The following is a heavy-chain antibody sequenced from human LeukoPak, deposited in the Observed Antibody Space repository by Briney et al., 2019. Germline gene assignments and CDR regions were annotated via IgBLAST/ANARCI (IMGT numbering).Heavy chain of an antibody. CDR3: ARARSGIAGFDP. CDR1: GGSITSSSYY. V-gene: IGHV4-39*01. Sequence: PSETLSLTCTVSGGSITSSSYYWGWIRQPPGKGLQWIGSFYYSGSTYYNPSLKSRVTIYVDTSKNQFSLKLSSVTAADTAVYYCARARSGIAGFDPWGQGTLVTVSS. D-gene: IGHD6-13*01. J-gene: IGHJ5*02. CDR2: FYYSGST.